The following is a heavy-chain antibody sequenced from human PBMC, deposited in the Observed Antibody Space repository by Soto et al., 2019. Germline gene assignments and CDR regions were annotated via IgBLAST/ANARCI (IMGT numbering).Heavy chain of an antibody. V-gene: IGHV3-33*06. CDR3: AKDRGGGAVVPDY. D-gene: IGHD2-21*01. J-gene: IGHJ4*02. CDR1: GFSFTTYG. CDR2: IWYDGSNK. Sequence: QVQLVESGGGVVQPGRSLRLSCAASGFSFTTYGMHWVRQAPGEGLEWVAVIWYDGSNKYYADSVKGRFTISRDTSKNTLDLKMNSLRAEDTAVYYCAKDRGGGAVVPDYWGQGTLVTVSS.